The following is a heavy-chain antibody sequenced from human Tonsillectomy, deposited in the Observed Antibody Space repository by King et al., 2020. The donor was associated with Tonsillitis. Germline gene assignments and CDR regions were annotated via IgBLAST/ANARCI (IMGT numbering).Heavy chain of an antibody. CDR1: GYTFTGYY. CDR2: INPNSGGT. D-gene: IGHD3-16*01. J-gene: IGHJ5*02. V-gene: IGHV1-2*02. Sequence: VQLVESGAEVKKPGASVKVSCKASGYTFTGYYIHWVRQAPGQGLEWMGWINPNSGGTNYAQKFQGRVTMTRDTSIRTAYMELSRLKSDDTAVYYCARDQYDVEWFYPWGQGTLVTVSS. CDR3: ARDQYDVEWFYP.